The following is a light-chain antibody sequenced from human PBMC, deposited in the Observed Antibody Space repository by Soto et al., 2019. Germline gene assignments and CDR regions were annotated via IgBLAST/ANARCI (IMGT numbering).Light chain of an antibody. CDR2: GAS. Sequence: EIVMTQSPATLSLSPGERATLSCRASQSVSSNLAWYQQKPGQAPRLLIYGASTRATGIQARFSGSGSGTEFTLTIRSLQSEDFAVYYCKQYNNWPACGQGTKVDIK. V-gene: IGKV3-15*01. J-gene: IGKJ1*01. CDR3: KQYNNWPA. CDR1: QSVSSN.